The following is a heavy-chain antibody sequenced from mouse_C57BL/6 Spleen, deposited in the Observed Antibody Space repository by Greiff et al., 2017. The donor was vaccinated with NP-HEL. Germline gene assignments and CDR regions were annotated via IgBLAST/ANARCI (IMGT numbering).Heavy chain of an antibody. V-gene: IGHV1-26*01. Sequence: VQLQQSGPELVKPGASVKISCKASGYTFTDYYMNWVKQSHGKSLEWIGDINPNNGGTSYNQKFKGKATLTVDKSSSTAYMELRSLTSEDSAVYYCASGSYSNYWYFDVWGTGTTVTVSS. CDR1: GYTFTDYY. CDR2: INPNNGGT. CDR3: ASGSYSNYWYFDV. D-gene: IGHD2-5*01. J-gene: IGHJ1*03.